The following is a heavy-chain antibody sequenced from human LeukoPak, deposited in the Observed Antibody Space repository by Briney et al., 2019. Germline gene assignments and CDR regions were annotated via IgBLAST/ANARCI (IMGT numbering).Heavy chain of an antibody. CDR3: ARDLDSGWYYYYGMDV. Sequence: ASVKVSCKASGYTFTGYYMHWVRQAPGQGLEWMGRINPNSGGTNYAQKFQGRVTMTRDTSISTAYMELSRLRSHDTAVYYCARDLDSGWYYYYGMDVWGQGTTVTVSS. CDR2: INPNSGGT. V-gene: IGHV1-2*06. CDR1: GYTFTGYY. D-gene: IGHD6-19*01. J-gene: IGHJ6*02.